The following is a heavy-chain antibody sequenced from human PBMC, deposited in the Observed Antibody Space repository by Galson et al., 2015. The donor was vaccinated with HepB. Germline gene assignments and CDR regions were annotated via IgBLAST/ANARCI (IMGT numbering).Heavy chain of an antibody. CDR1: GYAFTAYY. Sequence: SVTVSCKASGYAFTAYYMHWVRQAPGQGLEWMGRINPNSGGTDHAQKFQGRVTMTRDTSNTTAYMELSSLTSDDTAVYYCAKERGAGNWYFQPGGQGSLVAVSA. V-gene: IGHV1-2*06. D-gene: IGHD3-10*01. CDR2: INPNSGGT. CDR3: AKERGAGNWYFQP. J-gene: IGHJ1*01.